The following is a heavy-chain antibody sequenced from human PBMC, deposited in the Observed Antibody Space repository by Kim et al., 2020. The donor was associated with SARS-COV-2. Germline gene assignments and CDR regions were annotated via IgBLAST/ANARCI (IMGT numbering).Heavy chain of an antibody. D-gene: IGHD2-2*01. CDR2: IVVGSGHT. J-gene: IGHJ3*02. V-gene: IGHV1-58*02. Sequence: SVKVSCKASGFTFTTSAIQWVRQPRGQRPEWIGWIVVGSGHTNYAQKFQERLTITSDMSTTTAYMELSGLGYEDTAVYYCAAVFCICTICCGLVGDAFDTWGQGTMVTVSS. CDR3: AAVFCICTICCGLVGDAFDT. CDR1: GFTFTTSA.